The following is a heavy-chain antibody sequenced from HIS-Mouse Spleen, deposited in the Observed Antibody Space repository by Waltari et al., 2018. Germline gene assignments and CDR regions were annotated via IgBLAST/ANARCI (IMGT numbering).Heavy chain of an antibody. CDR3: AREIPYSSSWYDWYFDL. V-gene: IGHV4-39*07. CDR2: IYYSGST. D-gene: IGHD6-13*01. J-gene: IGHJ2*01. Sequence: QLQLQESGPGLVTPSETLSLTCTVSVGSIGSSSYHWGWIRQPPGKGLEWFGSIYYSGSTYYNPSLKSRVTISVDTSKNQFSLKLSSVTAADTAVYYCAREIPYSSSWYDWYFDLWGRGTLVTVSS. CDR1: VGSIGSSSYH.